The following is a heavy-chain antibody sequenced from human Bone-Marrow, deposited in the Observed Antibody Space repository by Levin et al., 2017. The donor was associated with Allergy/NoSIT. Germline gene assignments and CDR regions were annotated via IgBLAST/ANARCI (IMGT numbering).Heavy chain of an antibody. J-gene: IGHJ6*02. V-gene: IGHV3-9*01. CDR1: GFTFGDYA. CDR2: ISWNSGNS. Sequence: GGSLRLSCAASGFTFGDYAIHWVRQAPGKGLEWVSGISWNSGNSGYADSVKGRFTISRDNAKNSVYLQMNSLRAEDTALYYCARDLSEHGTYYYYYGLDVWGQGTTVTVSS. CDR3: ARDLSEHGTYYYYYGLDV. D-gene: IGHD1-26*01.